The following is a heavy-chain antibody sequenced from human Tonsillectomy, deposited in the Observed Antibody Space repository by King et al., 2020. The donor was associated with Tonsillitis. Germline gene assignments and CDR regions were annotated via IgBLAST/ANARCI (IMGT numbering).Heavy chain of an antibody. D-gene: IGHD2-15*01. V-gene: IGHV1-69*01. CDR3: ARGGGGPHSGLAV. CDR2: IIPIFGTS. J-gene: IGHJ6*02. CDR1: GGTFSSYD. Sequence: VQLVESGAEVKKPGSSVKVSCKASGGTFSSYDITWVRQAPGQGLEWMGGIIPIFGTSNYAQKLQGRVTITADESTSTAYMGLSSLRSEDTAVYYCARGGGGPHSGLAVWGQGTTVIVSS.